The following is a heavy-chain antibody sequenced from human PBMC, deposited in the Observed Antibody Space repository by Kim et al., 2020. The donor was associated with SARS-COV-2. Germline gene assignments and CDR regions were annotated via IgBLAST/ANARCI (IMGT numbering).Heavy chain of an antibody. V-gene: IGHV1-69*13. J-gene: IGHJ4*02. CDR3: ARDGRYYYDSSGYFGFDY. CDR2: IIPIFGTA. Sequence: SVKVSCKASGGTFSSYAISWVRQAPGQGLEWMGGIIPIFGTANYAQKFQGRVTITADESTSTAYMELSSLRSEDTAMYYCARDGRYYYDSSGYFGFDYWGQGTLVTVSS. D-gene: IGHD3-22*01. CDR1: GGTFSSYA.